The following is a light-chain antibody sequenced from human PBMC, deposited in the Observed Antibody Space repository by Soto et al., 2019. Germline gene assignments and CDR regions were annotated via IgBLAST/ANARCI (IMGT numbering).Light chain of an antibody. CDR3: QQYTSSLIT. CDR2: GTT. V-gene: IGKV3-20*01. J-gene: IGKJ5*01. Sequence: EIVLTQSPGTLSLSPGERATLSCRASQSVNSLFFGWHQQKPGQAPRLLIYGTTNRAAGIPDRFSGSGSGTDFTLAISRLEPEDSAVYFCQQYTSSLITFGQGTRLEIK. CDR1: QSVNSLF.